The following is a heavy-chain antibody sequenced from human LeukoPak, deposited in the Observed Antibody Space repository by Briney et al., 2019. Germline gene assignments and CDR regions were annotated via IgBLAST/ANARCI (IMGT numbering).Heavy chain of an antibody. CDR2: ISSSGSTI. CDR3: ARDKGTSYLSSFDY. J-gene: IGHJ4*02. CDR1: GFTFSSYE. V-gene: IGHV3-48*03. D-gene: IGHD6-6*01. Sequence: GGSLRLSCAASGFTFSSYEMNWVRQAPGKGLEWVSYISSSGSTIYYADSVKGRFTISRDNAKNSLYLQMRAADTAVYYCARDKGTSYLSSFDYWGQGTLVTVSS.